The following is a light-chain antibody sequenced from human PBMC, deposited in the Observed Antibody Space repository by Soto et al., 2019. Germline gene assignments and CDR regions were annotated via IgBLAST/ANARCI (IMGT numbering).Light chain of an antibody. CDR3: QQYNSYSGT. V-gene: IGKV3-20*01. Sequence: EIVLTQSPGTLSLSPGEGATLSCRASQTVTSSFLGWYQQKPGQAPRLLIYGASTRATGIPDRFSGSGSGTDFTLTISRLEPDDFATYYCQQYNSYSGTFGQGTKVEIK. CDR1: QTVTSSF. J-gene: IGKJ1*01. CDR2: GAS.